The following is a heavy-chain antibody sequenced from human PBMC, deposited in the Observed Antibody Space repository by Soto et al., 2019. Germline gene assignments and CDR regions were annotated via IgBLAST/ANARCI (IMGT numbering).Heavy chain of an antibody. CDR3: ARVTPVPAATLPYYYYYYGMDV. Sequence: ASVKVSCKASGYTFTSYAMHWVRQAPGQRXEWMGWINAGNGNTKYSQKFQGRVTITRDTSASTAYMELSSLRSEDTAVYYCARVTPVPAATLPYYYYYYGMDVWGQGTTVTVSS. CDR2: INAGNGNT. V-gene: IGHV1-3*01. CDR1: GYTFTSYA. D-gene: IGHD2-2*01. J-gene: IGHJ6*02.